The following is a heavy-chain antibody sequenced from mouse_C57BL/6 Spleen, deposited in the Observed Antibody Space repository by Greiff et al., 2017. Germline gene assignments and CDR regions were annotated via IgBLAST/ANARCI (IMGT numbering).Heavy chain of an antibody. D-gene: IGHD1-1*01. CDR1: GFTFSDYY. V-gene: IGHV5-16*01. Sequence: EVKLVESEGGLVQPGSSMKLSCTASGFTFSDYYMAWVRQVPEKGLEWVANINYDGSSTYYLDSLKSRFIISRDNAKNILYLQMSSLKSEDTATYYCARDPYYGSGMDYWGQGTSVTVSS. CDR3: ARDPYYGSGMDY. CDR2: INYDGSST. J-gene: IGHJ4*01.